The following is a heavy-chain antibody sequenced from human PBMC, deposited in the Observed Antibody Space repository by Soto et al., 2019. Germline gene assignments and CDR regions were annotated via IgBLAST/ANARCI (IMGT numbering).Heavy chain of an antibody. CDR3: ARRSVWFGTFDY. V-gene: IGHV4-39*01. Sequence: QLQLQESGPGLVKPSETLSLTCTVSGGSISSSSYYWGWIRQPPGKGLEWIGSIYYSGSTYYNPSLKSRVTISVDTSKNQFSLKLSSVTAADTAVYYCARRSVWFGTFDYWGQGTLVTVSS. D-gene: IGHD3-10*01. CDR1: GGSISSSSYY. CDR2: IYYSGST. J-gene: IGHJ4*02.